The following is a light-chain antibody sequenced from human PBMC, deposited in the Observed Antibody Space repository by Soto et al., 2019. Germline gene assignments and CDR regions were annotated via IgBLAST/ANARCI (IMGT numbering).Light chain of an antibody. Sequence: DIQMTQSPSSLSASVGDRVTITCRASQGISNYLAWYQQKPGKVPKLLIYAASALQSGVPSRFSGSGSGTDFTLTISSRQPEDVATYYCQKYSSAPHITFGPGTKVDIK. J-gene: IGKJ3*01. CDR1: QGISNY. V-gene: IGKV1-27*01. CDR3: QKYSSAPHIT. CDR2: AAS.